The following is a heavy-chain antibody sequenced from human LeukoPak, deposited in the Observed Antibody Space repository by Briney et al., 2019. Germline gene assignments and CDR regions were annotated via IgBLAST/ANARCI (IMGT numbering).Heavy chain of an antibody. CDR2: ISGYNGNT. CDR3: ARDTRTTLIPVNWFDP. V-gene: IGHV1-18*01. D-gene: IGHD4-17*01. J-gene: IGHJ5*02. Sequence: ASVKVSCKASGYTFTNYGISWVRQAPGQGLEWMGWISGYNGNTDYAQKLQGRVTMTTDTSTSTAYMELRSLRSDDTAIYYCARDTRTTLIPVNWFDPWGQGTLVTVSS. CDR1: GYTFTNYG.